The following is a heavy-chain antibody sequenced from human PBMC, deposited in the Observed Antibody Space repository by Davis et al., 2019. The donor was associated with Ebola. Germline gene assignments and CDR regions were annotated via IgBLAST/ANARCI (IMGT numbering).Heavy chain of an antibody. Sequence: GESLKISCAASGFTFSSYWMSWVRQAPGKGLEWVANIKQDGSEKYYVDSVKGRFTISRDNAKNSLYLQMNSLRAEDTAVYYCAKDGGSSSLAGYWGQGTLVTVSS. CDR3: AKDGGSSSLAGY. J-gene: IGHJ4*02. D-gene: IGHD6-13*01. CDR1: GFTFSSYW. CDR2: IKQDGSEK. V-gene: IGHV3-7*01.